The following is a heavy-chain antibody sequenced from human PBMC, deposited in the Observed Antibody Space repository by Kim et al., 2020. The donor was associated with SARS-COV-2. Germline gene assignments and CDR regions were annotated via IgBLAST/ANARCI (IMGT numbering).Heavy chain of an antibody. V-gene: IGHV3-33*05. CDR1: GFTFSSYG. Sequence: GGSLRLSCVASGFTFSSYGMHWVRQAPGKGLEWVAVISYDGSNKYYADSVKGRFTISRDNSKNTLYLQMNSLRAEDTAVYYCARGQWPYYYYGMDVWGQGTTVTVSS. D-gene: IGHD6-19*01. CDR3: ARGQWPYYYYGMDV. CDR2: ISYDGSNK. J-gene: IGHJ6*02.